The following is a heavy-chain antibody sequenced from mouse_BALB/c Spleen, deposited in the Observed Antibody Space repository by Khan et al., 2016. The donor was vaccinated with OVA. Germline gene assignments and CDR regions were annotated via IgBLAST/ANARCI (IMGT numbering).Heavy chain of an antibody. Sequence: QVTLKESGPGILQPSQTLSLTCSLSGFSLSTSGMGVSWIRQPSGKGLEWLAHIYWDDDKRYNPSLKSRPTISKATSSNQVFLTITSVDTADTATYYCARSRGVYDYDARFDYWGQGTTLTVSS. CDR1: GFSLSTSGMG. J-gene: IGHJ2*01. CDR2: IYWDDDK. D-gene: IGHD2-4*01. CDR3: ARSRGVYDYDARFDY. V-gene: IGHV8-12*01.